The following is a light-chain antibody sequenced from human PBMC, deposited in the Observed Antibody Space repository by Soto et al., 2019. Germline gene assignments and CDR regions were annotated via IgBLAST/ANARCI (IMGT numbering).Light chain of an antibody. V-gene: IGLV2-8*01. J-gene: IGLJ2*01. CDR2: EVT. CDR1: SGDVGAYNF. Sequence: QSVLTQPPSASGSPGQSVTISCTGTSGDVGAYNFVPWYQQHPGKAPKLIISEVTKRPSGVPDRFSGSKSGNTASLTVSGLQAEDEAAYYCSSYAGNYVVFGGGTKLTVL. CDR3: SSYAGNYVV.